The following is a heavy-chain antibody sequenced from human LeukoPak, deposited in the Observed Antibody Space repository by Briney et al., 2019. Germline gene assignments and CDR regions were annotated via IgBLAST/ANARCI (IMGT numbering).Heavy chain of an antibody. V-gene: IGHV3-21*01. D-gene: IGHD5-18*01. CDR3: ARADWDTAMIDY. J-gene: IGHJ4*02. Sequence: GGSLRLSCAASGFTFSSYSMNWVRQAPGKGLEWVSSISSSSSYIYYADSVKGRFTISRDNAKNSLYLQMNSLRAEDTAAYYCARADWDTAMIDYWGQGTLVTVSS. CDR2: ISSSSSYI. CDR1: GFTFSSYS.